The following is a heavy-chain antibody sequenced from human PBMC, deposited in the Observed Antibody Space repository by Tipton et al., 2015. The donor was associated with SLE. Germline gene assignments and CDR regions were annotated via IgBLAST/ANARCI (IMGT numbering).Heavy chain of an antibody. V-gene: IGHV4-61*09. CDR2: IYTSGST. J-gene: IGHJ4*02. Sequence: TLSLTCTVSGGSISSGSYYWSWIRQPAGKGLEWIGYIYTSGSTNYNPSLKSRVTISVDTSKNQFSLKLSSVTAADTAVYYCARGAELGMLTFFDYWGQGTLVTVSS. CDR3: ARGAELGMLTFFDY. D-gene: IGHD7-27*01. CDR1: GGSISSGSYY.